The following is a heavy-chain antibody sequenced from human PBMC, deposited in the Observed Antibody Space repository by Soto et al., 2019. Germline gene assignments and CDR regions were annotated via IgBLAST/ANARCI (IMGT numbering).Heavy chain of an antibody. V-gene: IGHV4-59*01. CDR3: AIGANRRGVDY. D-gene: IGHD3-10*01. J-gene: IGHJ4*02. CDR1: GGSISSYY. Sequence: PSETLSLTCTVSGGSISSYYWSWIRQPPGKGLEWIGYIYYSGSTNYNPPLKSRVTISVDTSKNQFSLKLSSVTAADTAVYYCAIGANRRGVDYWGQGTLVTVSS. CDR2: IYYSGST.